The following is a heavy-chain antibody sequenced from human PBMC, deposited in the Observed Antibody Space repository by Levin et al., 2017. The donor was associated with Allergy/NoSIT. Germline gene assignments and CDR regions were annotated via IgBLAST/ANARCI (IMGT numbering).Heavy chain of an antibody. D-gene: IGHD4-11*01. CDR1: GVSIGSSSYY. J-gene: IGHJ4*02. Sequence: PSETLSLTCTVSGVSIGSSSYYWGWIRQPPGKGLEWIASIYYSGTTYYNPSLKSRVTISVDTSKSQFSLRLTSVTAADTAVYYCARRFAASSNWDFDYWGQGTLVTVSS. V-gene: IGHV4-39*01. CDR2: IYYSGTT. CDR3: ARRFAASSNWDFDY.